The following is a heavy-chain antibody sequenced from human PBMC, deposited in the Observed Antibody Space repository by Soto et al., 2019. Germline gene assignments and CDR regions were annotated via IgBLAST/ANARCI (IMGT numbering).Heavy chain of an antibody. CDR2: MNPHSGDT. D-gene: IGHD3-10*01. J-gene: IGHJ1*01. Sequence: ASVKVSCKASGYSFTSLHFNWVRQATGRGLEWIGWMNPHSGDTGFAQRFQGRVTMTRHTSINTAYMELRSLRPQETAVYYCARRSRGPLEHWGQGTQLTVSS. CDR1: GYSFTSLH. V-gene: IGHV1-8*01. CDR3: ARRSRGPLEH.